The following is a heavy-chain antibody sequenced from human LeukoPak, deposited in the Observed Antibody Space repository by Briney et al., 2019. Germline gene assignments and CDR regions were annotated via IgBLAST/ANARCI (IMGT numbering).Heavy chain of an antibody. Sequence: SETLSLTCAVYGGSFSGYYWSWIRQPPGKGLEWMGEINHSGSTNYNPSLKSRVTISVDTPKNQFSLKLSSVTAADTAVYYCARAAGVSYGGITYFDYWGQGTLVTVSS. V-gene: IGHV4-34*01. CDR1: GGSFSGYY. CDR3: ARAAGVSYGGITYFDY. J-gene: IGHJ4*02. CDR2: INHSGST. D-gene: IGHD5-18*01.